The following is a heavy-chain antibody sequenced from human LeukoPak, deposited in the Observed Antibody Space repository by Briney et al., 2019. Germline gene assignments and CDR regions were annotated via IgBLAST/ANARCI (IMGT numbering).Heavy chain of an antibody. Sequence: KTSETLSLTCTVSGDSISNYYWSWIRQPAGKGLEWIGRIDISGSTHYNPSLKSRVTVSVDTSKNQFSLKLNSVTAADTAVYYCARSSLAHYGDYASYWFDPWGQGTLVTVSS. V-gene: IGHV4-4*07. CDR1: GDSISNYY. CDR2: IDISGST. J-gene: IGHJ5*02. CDR3: ARSSLAHYGDYASYWFDP. D-gene: IGHD4-17*01.